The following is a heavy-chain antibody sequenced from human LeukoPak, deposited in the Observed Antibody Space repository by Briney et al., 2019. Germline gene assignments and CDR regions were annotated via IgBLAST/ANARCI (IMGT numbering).Heavy chain of an antibody. V-gene: IGHV3-23*01. CDR2: ITGGGINT. Sequence: GGSLRLSCAASGFTFSTYAMSWVRQAPGKGLEWVSSITGGGINTYYADSVKGRFTISRDNAQNSLYLQMNSLRDEDTAVYYCARDNDWAFDYWGQGTLVTVAS. CDR1: GFTFSTYA. CDR3: ARDNDWAFDY. J-gene: IGHJ4*02. D-gene: IGHD1-1*01.